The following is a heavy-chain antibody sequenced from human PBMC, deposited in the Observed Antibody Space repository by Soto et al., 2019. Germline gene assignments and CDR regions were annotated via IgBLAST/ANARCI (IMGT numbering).Heavy chain of an antibody. CDR2: IYYSGST. V-gene: IGHV4-39*01. CDR3: AEFRFGGVQAFDY. Sequence: SETLSLTCTVSGGSISSSSYYWGWIRQPPGKGLEWIGSIYYSGSTYYNPSLKSRVTISVDTSKNQFSLKLSSVTAADTAVYYCAEFRFGGVQAFDYWGQGTLVTVSS. D-gene: IGHD3-16*01. CDR1: GGSISSSSYY. J-gene: IGHJ4*02.